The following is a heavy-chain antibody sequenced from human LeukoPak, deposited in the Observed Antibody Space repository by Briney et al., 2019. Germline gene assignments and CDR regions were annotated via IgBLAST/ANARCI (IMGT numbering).Heavy chain of an antibody. J-gene: IGHJ4*02. CDR1: GFTFSSYA. Sequence: GGSLRLSCAASGFTFSSYAMSWVRQAPRKGLVWVSSISGSGATTNYADSVRGRFTISRDSSMNTVYLQVNSLRAEDTAIYYCVKGRFDSSGHLYGFWGQGTLVTVSS. V-gene: IGHV3-23*01. D-gene: IGHD3-22*01. CDR3: VKGRFDSSGHLYGF. CDR2: ISGSGATT.